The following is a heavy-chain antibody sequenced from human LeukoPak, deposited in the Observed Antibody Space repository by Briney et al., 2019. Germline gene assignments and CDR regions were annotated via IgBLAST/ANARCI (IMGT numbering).Heavy chain of an antibody. Sequence: GGSLRLSCAASGFTFSSYAMNWVRQAPGKGLDWVAYISRGGRTVDYADSVKGRFTISRDSAKNALYLQMNSLRAEDTAVYYCARVTMIVAKPYDSWGQGTLVTVSS. CDR3: ARVTMIVAKPYDS. J-gene: IGHJ4*02. D-gene: IGHD3-22*01. CDR2: ISRGGRTV. V-gene: IGHV3-48*03. CDR1: GFTFSSYA.